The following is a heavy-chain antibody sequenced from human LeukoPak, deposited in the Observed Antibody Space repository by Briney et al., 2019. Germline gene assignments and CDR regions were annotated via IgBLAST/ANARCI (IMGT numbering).Heavy chain of an antibody. J-gene: IGHJ4*02. CDR3: ATGPPSQYCSSTSCYYNYFDY. D-gene: IGHD2-2*01. V-gene: IGHV1-24*01. Sequence: ASVKVSCKVFGYTLTELSMHWLRQAPGKGLEWMGGFDPVDGEAIYAQKFKGRVTMTEDTSTDTAYMELSSLRSEETAVYYCATGPPSQYCSSTSCYYNYFDYWGQGTLVTVSS. CDR2: FDPVDGEA. CDR1: GYTLTELS.